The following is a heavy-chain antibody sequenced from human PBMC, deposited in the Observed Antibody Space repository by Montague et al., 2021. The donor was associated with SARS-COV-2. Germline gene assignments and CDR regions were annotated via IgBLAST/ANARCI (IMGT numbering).Heavy chain of an antibody. CDR2: IYYRGST. J-gene: IGHJ4*02. D-gene: IGHD6-19*01. V-gene: IGHV4-39*01. CDR3: ATQEDPSGWIPGPFDL. CDR1: GGSISSSSYY. Sequence: SETLSLTCTVSGGSISSSSYYWAWIRQLPGKGLEWIGSIYYRGSTYYNPSLKSRVFISVDTSKNQLSLTLTSVTAADTAVYYCATQEDPSGWIPGPFDLWGQGTLLSVSS.